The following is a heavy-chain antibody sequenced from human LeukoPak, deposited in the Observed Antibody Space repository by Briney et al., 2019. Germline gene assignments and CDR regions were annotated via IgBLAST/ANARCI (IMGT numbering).Heavy chain of an antibody. CDR2: ISGSGGST. CDR3: AYDFWSGYYQDY. D-gene: IGHD3-3*01. J-gene: IGHJ4*02. CDR1: GFTFSSYW. Sequence: PGGSLRLSCAASGFTFSSYWMSWVRQAPGKGLEWVSAISGSGGSTYYADSVKGRFTISRDNSKNTLYLQMNSLRAEDTAVYYCAYDFWSGYYQDYWGQGTLVTVSS. V-gene: IGHV3-23*01.